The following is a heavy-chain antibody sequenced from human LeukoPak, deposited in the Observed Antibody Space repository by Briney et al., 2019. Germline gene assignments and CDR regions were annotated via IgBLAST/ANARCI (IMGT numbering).Heavy chain of an antibody. CDR3: ARDNRYYDSSGALYNWFDP. CDR2: IWYDGSNK. V-gene: IGHV3-33*08. D-gene: IGHD3-22*01. CDR1: GFTFSSYG. J-gene: IGHJ5*02. Sequence: GGSLRLSCVASGFTFSSYGMHWVRQAPGKGLEWVAVIWYDGSNKYYADSVKGRFTISRGNSKNTLYLQMNSLRAEDTAVYYCARDNRYYDSSGALYNWFDPWGQGTLVTVSS.